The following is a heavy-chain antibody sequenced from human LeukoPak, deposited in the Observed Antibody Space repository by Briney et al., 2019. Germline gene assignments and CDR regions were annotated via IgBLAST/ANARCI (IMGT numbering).Heavy chain of an antibody. J-gene: IGHJ4*02. CDR1: GGTFSSYA. CDR2: IIPIFGIA. D-gene: IGHD4-11*01. V-gene: IGHV1-69*17. Sequence: SVKVSCKASGGTFSSYAISWVRQAPGQGLEWMGGIIPIFGIANYAQKFQGRVTITADKSTSTAYMELSSLRSEDTAVYYCARGDDYSNYYFDYWGQGTLVTVSS. CDR3: ARGDDYSNYYFDY.